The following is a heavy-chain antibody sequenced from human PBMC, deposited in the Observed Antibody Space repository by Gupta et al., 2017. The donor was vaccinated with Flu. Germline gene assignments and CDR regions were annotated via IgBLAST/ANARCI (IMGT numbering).Heavy chain of an antibody. J-gene: IGHJ6*03. CDR2: ISYDGSNK. D-gene: IGHD3-10*01. V-gene: IGHV3-30-3*01. CDR3: ARDPRRITMVRGVIFPPNYYYYYMDV. Sequence: ISYDGSNKYYADSVKGRFTISRDNSKNTLYLQMNSLRAEDTAVYYCARDPRRITMVRGVIFPPNYYYYYMDVWGKGTTVTVSS.